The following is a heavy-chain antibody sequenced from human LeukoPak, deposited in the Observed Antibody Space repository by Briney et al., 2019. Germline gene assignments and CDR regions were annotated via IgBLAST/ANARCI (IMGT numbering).Heavy chain of an antibody. CDR3: ARDGSRGGSSLFDY. Sequence: GGSLRLSCAASGFTFSSYWMSWVRQASGKGLEWVANIKQDGSEKYYVDSVKGRFTISRDNAKNSLYLQINSLRAEDTAVYYCARDGSRGGSSLFDYWGQGTLVTVSS. CDR1: GFTFSSYW. D-gene: IGHD1-26*01. V-gene: IGHV3-7*01. J-gene: IGHJ4*02. CDR2: IKQDGSEK.